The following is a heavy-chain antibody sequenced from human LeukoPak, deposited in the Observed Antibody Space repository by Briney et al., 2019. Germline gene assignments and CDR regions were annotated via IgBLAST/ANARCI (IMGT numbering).Heavy chain of an antibody. J-gene: IGHJ4*02. V-gene: IGHV3-23*01. CDR3: AKDGGYSYGQYYFDY. CDR2: ISGSGGST. Sequence: VASLRLSCAASGFTFSSYAMSWVRQAPGKGLEWVSAISGSGGSTYYADSVKGRFTISRDNSKNTLYLQMNSLRAEDTAVYYCAKDGGYSYGQYYFDYWGQGTLVTVSS. CDR1: GFTFSSYA. D-gene: IGHD5-18*01.